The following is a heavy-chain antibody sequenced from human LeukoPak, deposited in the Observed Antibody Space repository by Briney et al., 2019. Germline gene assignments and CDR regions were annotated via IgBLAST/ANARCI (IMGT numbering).Heavy chain of an antibody. CDR1: GYSFTSNY. CDR3: ARDQEAFDY. Sequence: ASVKGSCKASGYSFTSNYMHWVRQAPGQGLEWMGMIYPRDGSTSYAQKFQGRVTVTRDTSTSTVHMELSGLRSEDTAVYYCARDQEAFDYWGQGTLVTVSS. CDR2: IYPRDGST. V-gene: IGHV1-46*01. J-gene: IGHJ4*02.